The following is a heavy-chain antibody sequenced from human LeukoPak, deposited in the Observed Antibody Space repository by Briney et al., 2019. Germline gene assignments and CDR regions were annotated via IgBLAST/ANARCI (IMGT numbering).Heavy chain of an antibody. CDR2: LFHSGTR. D-gene: IGHD6-13*01. CDR3: ARRGGWKQQLVYFDY. Sequence: SETLSLTCTVSGGSITSYYWSWIRQPPGKGLEWIGYLFHSGTRRYNPSLKSRVTISADTTKNQIFLTLNSTTAADTAVYYCARRGGWKQQLVYFDYWGQGTLATVSS. J-gene: IGHJ4*02. CDR1: GGSITSYY. V-gene: IGHV4-59*08.